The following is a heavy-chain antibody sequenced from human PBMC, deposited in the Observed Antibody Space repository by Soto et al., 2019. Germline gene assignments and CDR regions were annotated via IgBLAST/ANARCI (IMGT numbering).Heavy chain of an antibody. CDR2: IIPIFGTA. CDR3: ARPNDHLRPKVVTLGGYYYGMDV. CDR1: GGTFSSYA. J-gene: IGHJ6*02. Sequence: GASVKVSCKASGGTFSSYAVSWVRQAPGQGLEWMGGIIPIFGTANYAQKFQGRVTITADTSTSTAYMELSSLRSEDTAVYYCARPNDHLRPKVVTLGGYYYGMDVWGQGTTVTVSS. V-gene: IGHV1-69*06. D-gene: IGHD2-15*01.